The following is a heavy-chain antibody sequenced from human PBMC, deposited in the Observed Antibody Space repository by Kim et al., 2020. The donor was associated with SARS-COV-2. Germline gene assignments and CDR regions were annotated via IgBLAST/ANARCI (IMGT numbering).Heavy chain of an antibody. V-gene: IGHV3-15*01. CDR3: TTQYCGGTSCYSTNYYGWDV. D-gene: IGHD2-2*01. J-gene: IGHJ6*04. CDR2: IKSKIDSGTA. Sequence: GGSLRLSCAASGFIFPNAWMHWVRQAPGKGLEWVGRIKSKIDSGTADYAAPVKVRFTISRDDLKSLLYVQMNSLKVEDTAAYYCTTQYCGGTSCYSTNYYGWDVWGEGPMVAVSS. CDR1: GFIFPNAW.